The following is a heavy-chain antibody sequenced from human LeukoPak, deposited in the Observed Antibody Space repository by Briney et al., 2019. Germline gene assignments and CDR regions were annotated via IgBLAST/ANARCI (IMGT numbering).Heavy chain of an antibody. CDR1: GFTFSSYA. CDR2: ISGSGGST. D-gene: IGHD5-18*01. CDR3: AKDGRGSYSYRLMDV. J-gene: IGHJ6*04. Sequence: GGSLRLSCAASGFTFSSYAMSWVRQAPGKGLEWVSAISGSGGSTYYADSVKGRFTISRDNSKNTLYLQMNSLRAEDTAVYYCAKDGRGSYSYRLMDVWGNGTTVTVSS. V-gene: IGHV3-23*01.